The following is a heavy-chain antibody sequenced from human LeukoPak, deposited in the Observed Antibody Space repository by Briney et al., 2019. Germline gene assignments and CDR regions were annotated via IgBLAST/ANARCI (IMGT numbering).Heavy chain of an antibody. V-gene: IGHV3-9*01. Sequence: PGRYLRFSCAATGFTIKDYGMHWVRQPPGKGLEWVSSINWNGGGTDYADSVKGRFTISRDNAKNSLYLQLSSLRPEDTALYYCAKHMRATNTYSFFGLDVWGQGTTVTVSS. CDR1: GFTIKDYG. D-gene: IGHD1-26*01. CDR2: INWNGGGT. J-gene: IGHJ6*02. CDR3: AKHMRATNTYSFFGLDV.